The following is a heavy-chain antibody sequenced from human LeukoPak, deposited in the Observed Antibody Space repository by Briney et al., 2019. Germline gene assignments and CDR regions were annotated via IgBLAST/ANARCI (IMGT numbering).Heavy chain of an antibody. CDR1: GYSISNGYY. CDR2: IYHSGRT. J-gene: IGHJ4*02. Sequence: SETLSLTCTVSGYSISNGYYWGWMRQPPGKGLEWIGSIYHSGRTHYNPSLKSRVIISVDTSKNYFSLKLSSVTAADTAMYYCARDETYSDVWSGSAGGGNGNYLDYWGQGILVTVSS. CDR3: ARDETYSDVWSGSAGGGNGNYLDY. D-gene: IGHD3-3*01. V-gene: IGHV4-38-2*02.